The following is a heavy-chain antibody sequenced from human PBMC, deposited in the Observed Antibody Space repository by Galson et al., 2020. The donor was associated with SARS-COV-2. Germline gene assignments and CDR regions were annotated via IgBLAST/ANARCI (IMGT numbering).Heavy chain of an antibody. Sequence: GGSLRLSCAVSGFTFSNHWMHWVRQAPGKGLVWVSGIYSEGSSTSYADSVKGRFTISGDNAKNTLYLQMNSLRAEDTAVYYCARGDMGNDYFDYWGQGTLVTVSS. J-gene: IGHJ4*02. CDR1: GFTFSNHW. V-gene: IGHV3-74*01. CDR2: IYSEGSST. CDR3: ARGDMGNDYFDY. D-gene: IGHD7-27*01.